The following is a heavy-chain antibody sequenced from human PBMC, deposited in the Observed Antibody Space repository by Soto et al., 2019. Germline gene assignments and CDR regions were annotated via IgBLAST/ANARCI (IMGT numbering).Heavy chain of an antibody. Sequence: GASVKVSCKASGGTFSSYAISWVRQAPGQGLEWMGGIIPIFGTANYAQKFQGRVTITADESTSTAYMELSSLRSEDTAVYYCARVSQYYYDSSGYPSDYWGQGTLVTVSS. CDR1: GGTFSSYA. CDR2: IIPIFGTA. CDR3: ARVSQYYYDSSGYPSDY. D-gene: IGHD3-22*01. J-gene: IGHJ4*02. V-gene: IGHV1-69*13.